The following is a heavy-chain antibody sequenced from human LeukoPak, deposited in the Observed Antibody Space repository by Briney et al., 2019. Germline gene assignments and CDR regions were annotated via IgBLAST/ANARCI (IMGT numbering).Heavy chain of an antibody. Sequence: PSETLSLTRTVSGGSISSYYWSWIRQPARKGLEWIGRIYTSGSTNYNPSLKSRVTMSVDTSKNQFSLKLSSVTAADTAVYYCARAGGYCSSTSCYDAFDIWGQGTMVTVSS. CDR3: ARAGGYCSSTSCYDAFDI. J-gene: IGHJ3*02. D-gene: IGHD2-2*01. CDR2: IYTSGST. CDR1: GGSISSYY. V-gene: IGHV4-4*07.